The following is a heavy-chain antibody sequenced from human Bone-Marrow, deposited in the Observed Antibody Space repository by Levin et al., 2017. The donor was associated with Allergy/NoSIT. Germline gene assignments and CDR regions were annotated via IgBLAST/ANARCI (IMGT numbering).Heavy chain of an antibody. Sequence: SCAASGFNFGDHAMHWVRQGPGKGLQWVSGISWNGAIIGYADSLKGRFTISRDNAKNSLYLEIYSLRPEDTAFYYCGKDVSHYDTSGYIDYWGQGTLVIVSS. J-gene: IGHJ4*02. CDR1: GFNFGDHA. D-gene: IGHD3-22*01. CDR3: GKDVSHYDTSGYIDY. CDR2: ISWNGAII. V-gene: IGHV3-9*01.